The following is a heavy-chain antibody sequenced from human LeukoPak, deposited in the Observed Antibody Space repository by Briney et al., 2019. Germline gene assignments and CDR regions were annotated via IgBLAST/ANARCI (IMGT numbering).Heavy chain of an antibody. J-gene: IGHJ4*02. V-gene: IGHV3-30*18. CDR2: ISYDGSNK. D-gene: IGHD6-19*01. CDR3: AKDRRSSGWYYFDY. Sequence: TGRSLRLSCAASGXTFSSYGMHWVRQAPGKGLEWVAVISYDGSNKYYADSVKGRFTISRDNSKNTLYLQMNSLRAEDTAVYYCAKDRRSSGWYYFDYWGQGTLVTVSS. CDR1: GXTFSSYG.